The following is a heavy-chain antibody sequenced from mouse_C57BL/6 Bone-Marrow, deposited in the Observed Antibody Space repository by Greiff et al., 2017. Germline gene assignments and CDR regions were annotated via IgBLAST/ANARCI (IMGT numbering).Heavy chain of an antibody. J-gene: IGHJ3*01. V-gene: IGHV1-9*01. CDR1: GYTFTGYW. CDR2: ILPGSGST. CDR3: ARAGAGFAY. Sequence: QVQLQQSGADLMQPGASVKLSCKATGYTFTGYWIEWVRQSPGHGLEWIGEILPGSGSTNYNEKFKGKDTFTADTSYNTDYMQLSSLTTEDSAIYYCARAGAGFAYWGQGTLVTVSA.